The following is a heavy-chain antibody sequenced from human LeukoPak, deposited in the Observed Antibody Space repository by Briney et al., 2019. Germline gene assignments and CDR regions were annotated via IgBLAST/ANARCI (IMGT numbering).Heavy chain of an antibody. D-gene: IGHD2-2*01. Sequence: SQTLSLTCAISGDSVSSNSVTWNRIRQSPSRGLEWLGRTYYRSTWYNDYAVSVRSRITVNPDTSKNQFSLHLNSVTPEDTAVYYCARRLTQYDCFDPWGQGILVTVSS. CDR3: ARRLTQYDCFDP. V-gene: IGHV6-1*01. CDR1: GDSVSSNSVT. J-gene: IGHJ5*02. CDR2: TYYRSTWYN.